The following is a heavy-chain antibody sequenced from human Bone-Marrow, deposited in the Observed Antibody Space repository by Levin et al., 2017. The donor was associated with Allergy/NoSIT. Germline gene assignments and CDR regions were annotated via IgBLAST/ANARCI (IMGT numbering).Heavy chain of an antibody. CDR3: ARDTNGDYGDN. CDR2: ISAYNGDT. V-gene: IGHV1-18*01. Sequence: GESLKISCKTSGYTFVGHGISWVRQAPGQGLEWLGWISAYNGDTYSAQKVQTRLTMTTDSSTSTAYMELRSLTSDDTAVYYCARDTNGDYGDNWGQGTLVTVSS. J-gene: IGHJ4*02. CDR1: GYTFVGHG. D-gene: IGHD4-17*01.